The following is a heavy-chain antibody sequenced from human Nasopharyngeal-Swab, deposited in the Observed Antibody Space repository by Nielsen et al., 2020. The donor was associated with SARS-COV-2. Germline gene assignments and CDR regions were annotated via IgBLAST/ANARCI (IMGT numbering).Heavy chain of an antibody. V-gene: IGHV1-2*02. Sequence: ASVKVSCKASGYTFTRYYIHWGRQAPGQGLEWMGWMNPKSGVTSYAQKFQGRVTMTWDTSTSTAYMELSRLRSDDTAVYYCARDATGDEYFDYWGQGTLVTVSS. J-gene: IGHJ4*02. CDR3: ARDATGDEYFDY. CDR1: GYTFTRYY. CDR2: MNPKSGVT. D-gene: IGHD7-27*01.